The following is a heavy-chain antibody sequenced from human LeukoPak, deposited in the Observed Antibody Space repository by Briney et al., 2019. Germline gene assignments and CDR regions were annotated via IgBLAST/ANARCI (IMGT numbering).Heavy chain of an antibody. J-gene: IGHJ5*02. V-gene: IGHV3-7*01. CDR2: IKQDGSEK. CDR3: AREAHSGYDSLYNYFDP. Sequence: GGSLRLSCAASGFTFSSYWMSWVRQAPGKGLEWVANIKQDGSEKYYVDSVKGRFTISRDNAKNSLYLQMNSLRAEDTAVYYCAREAHSGYDSLYNYFDPWGQGTLVTVSS. CDR1: GFTFSSYW. D-gene: IGHD5-12*01.